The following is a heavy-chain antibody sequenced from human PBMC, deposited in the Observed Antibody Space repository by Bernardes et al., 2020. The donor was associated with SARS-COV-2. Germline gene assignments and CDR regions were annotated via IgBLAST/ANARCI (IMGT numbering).Heavy chain of an antibody. CDR1: GGTFSSYA. Sequence: SVKVSCKASGGTFSSYAIIWVRQAPGQGLEWMGRIIPIFGTANYAQKFQGRVTITADESTSTAYMELSSLRSEDTAVYYCAREGWNDTSLPYIDYWGQGTLVTVSS. V-gene: IGHV1-69*13. CDR2: IIPIFGTA. D-gene: IGHD1-1*01. J-gene: IGHJ4*02. CDR3: AREGWNDTSLPYIDY.